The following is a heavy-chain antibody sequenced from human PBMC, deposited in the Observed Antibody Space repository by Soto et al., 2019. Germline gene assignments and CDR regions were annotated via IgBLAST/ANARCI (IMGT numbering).Heavy chain of an antibody. J-gene: IGHJ4*02. CDR1: GYTFSHYY. Sequence: QVQLAQSGAEVKEPGASVKVSCKASGYTFSHYYMHWVRQAPGQGLEWKGWINPDTGATKYAQKYEGRVTMTRDTSISTAYLEVTGLRSDDTAVFYCARKVRDYNFDYWGQGTLVTVST. D-gene: IGHD4-4*01. V-gene: IGHV1-2*02. CDR2: INPDTGAT. CDR3: ARKVRDYNFDY.